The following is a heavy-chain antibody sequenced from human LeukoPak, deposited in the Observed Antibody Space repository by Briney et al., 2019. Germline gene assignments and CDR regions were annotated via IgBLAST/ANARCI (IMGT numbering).Heavy chain of an antibody. V-gene: IGHV4-39*01. Sequence: SETLSLTCSVSGDSITGYYWGWIRQPPGKGLEWIGNIYYTGNTYYNSSLKSRVTISVDTSKNQFSLKLSSVTAADTAVYYCARLPAADVDYWGQGTLVTVSS. CDR2: IYYTGNT. CDR1: GDSITGYY. CDR3: ARLPAADVDY. J-gene: IGHJ4*02. D-gene: IGHD6-13*01.